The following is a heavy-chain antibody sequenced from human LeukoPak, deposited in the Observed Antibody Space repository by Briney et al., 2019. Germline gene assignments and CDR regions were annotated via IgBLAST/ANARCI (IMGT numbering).Heavy chain of an antibody. D-gene: IGHD6-6*01. CDR3: ASGSWSSYYFHY. V-gene: IGHV4-61*02. CDR2: IYTSGNT. CDR1: GGSISSGSYY. Sequence: SETLSLTCTVSGGSISSGSYYWSWIRQPAGKGLEWIGRIYTSGNTSYNPSLKSRVTISVDTSKNQFSLKLSSVTAADTAVYYCASGSWSSYYFHYWGQGTLVTVSS. J-gene: IGHJ4*02.